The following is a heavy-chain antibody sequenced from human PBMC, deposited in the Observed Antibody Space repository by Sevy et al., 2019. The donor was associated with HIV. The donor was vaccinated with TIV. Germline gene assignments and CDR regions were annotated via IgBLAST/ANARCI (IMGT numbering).Heavy chain of an antibody. CDR2: NSGSGGSGDKT. CDR3: ARKYDSSGYFDY. J-gene: IGHJ4*02. V-gene: IGHV3-23*01. Sequence: GGSLRLSCAASGFTFSNYAMNWVRQAPGKGLEWVSGNSGSGGSGDKTNYADTVQGRFTIPRDDSKNSLYLQLNSLRAEDSDIYYCARKYDSSGYFDYRGQGTLVTVSS. CDR1: GFTFSNYA. D-gene: IGHD3-22*01.